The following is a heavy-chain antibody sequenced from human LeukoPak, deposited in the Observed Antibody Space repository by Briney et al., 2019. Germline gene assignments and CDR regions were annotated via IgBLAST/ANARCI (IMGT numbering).Heavy chain of an antibody. Sequence: PSETLSLTCTVSGGSISSGSYYWSWIRQPAGNGLEWIGRIYTSGSTNYNPSLKSRVTISVDTSKNQFSLKLSSVTAADTAVYYCARAPPGAGDFYWYFDLWGRGTLVTVSS. V-gene: IGHV4-61*02. J-gene: IGHJ2*01. CDR3: ARAPPGAGDFYWYFDL. CDR1: GGSISSGSYY. D-gene: IGHD4-17*01. CDR2: IYTSGST.